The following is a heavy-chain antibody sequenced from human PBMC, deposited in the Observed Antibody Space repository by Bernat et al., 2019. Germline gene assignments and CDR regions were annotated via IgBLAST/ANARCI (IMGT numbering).Heavy chain of an antibody. CDR2: IDPSDSYT. Sequence: EVQLVQSGAEVKKPGESLKISCKGSGYSFTSYWISWVRQMPGKGLEWMGRIDPSDSYTNYSPSFQGHVTISADKSISTAYLQWSSLKASDTAMYYCARPKAAAAGTPLQDHGLDWYFDLWGRGTLVTVSS. V-gene: IGHV5-10-1*01. J-gene: IGHJ2*01. D-gene: IGHD6-13*01. CDR1: GYSFTSYW. CDR3: ARPKAAAAGTPLQDHGLDWYFDL.